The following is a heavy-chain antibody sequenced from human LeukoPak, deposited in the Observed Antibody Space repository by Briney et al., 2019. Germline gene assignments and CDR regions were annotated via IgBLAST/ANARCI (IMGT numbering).Heavy chain of an antibody. V-gene: IGHV3-21*01. CDR3: ARDERQCSGGSCYPSDY. CDR1: GFTFTTYA. Sequence: NSGGSLRLSCAASGFTFTTYAMNWVRQAPGKGREWVSSISSTSTFIYYADSVKGRFTISRDNAKNSLYLQMNSLRAEDTAVYYCARDERQCSGGSCYPSDYWGQGTLVTVSS. D-gene: IGHD2-15*01. J-gene: IGHJ4*02. CDR2: ISSTSTFI.